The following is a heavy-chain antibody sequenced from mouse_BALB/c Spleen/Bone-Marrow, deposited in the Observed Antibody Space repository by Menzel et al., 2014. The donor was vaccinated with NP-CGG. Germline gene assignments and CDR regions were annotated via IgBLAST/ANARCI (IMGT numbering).Heavy chain of an antibody. CDR3: ARSYGSSPFYY. V-gene: IGHV14-3*02. J-gene: IGHJ2*01. CDR2: IDPANGNT. CDR1: GFNIKDTY. D-gene: IGHD1-1*01. Sequence: EVQLVESGAELVKPGASVKLSCTASGFNIKDTYMHWVKQRPEQGLEWIGRIDPANGNTKYDPKFQGKATITADTSSNTAYLQLSSLTSEDTAVYYCARSYGSSPFYYWGQGTTLTVSS.